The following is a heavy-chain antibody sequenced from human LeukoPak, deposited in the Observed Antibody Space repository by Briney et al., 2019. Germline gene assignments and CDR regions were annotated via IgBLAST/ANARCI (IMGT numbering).Heavy chain of an antibody. Sequence: GGSLRLSCAASGFTFNTYGLHWVRQAPGKGPEWVAVISYDGTNKYYADSVKGRFTISRDNSKNTLYLQMNSLRAEDTAVYYCAKDRYYYDSSGYFDYWGQGTLVTVSS. J-gene: IGHJ4*02. D-gene: IGHD3-22*01. CDR1: GFTFNTYG. V-gene: IGHV3-30*18. CDR3: AKDRYYYDSSGYFDY. CDR2: ISYDGTNK.